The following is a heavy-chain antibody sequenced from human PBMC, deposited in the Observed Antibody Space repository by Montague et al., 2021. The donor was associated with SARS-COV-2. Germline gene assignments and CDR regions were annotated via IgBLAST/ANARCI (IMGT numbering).Heavy chain of an antibody. CDR3: ARVSSTALRGVIKTSGYYALDV. D-gene: IGHD3-10*01. J-gene: IGHJ6*02. Sequence: SKTLSLTCSVSGGSLRHSYWTWIRQAPERGLEWIGYIYHTGTTKYNPALQSRLTISVDTAKNQFFLSLTSVTAADTAVYYCARVSSTALRGVIKTSGYYALDVWGPGTTVRVS. V-gene: IGHV4-4*09. CDR1: GGSLRHSY. CDR2: IYHTGTT.